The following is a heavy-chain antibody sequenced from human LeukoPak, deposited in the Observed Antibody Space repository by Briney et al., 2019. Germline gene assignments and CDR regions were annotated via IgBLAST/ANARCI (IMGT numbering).Heavy chain of an antibody. D-gene: IGHD3-9*01. Sequence: SETLSLTCAVYGGSFSGYYWSWIRQPPGKGLEWIGEINHSGSTNYNPSLKSRVTISVDTSKNQFSLKLSSVTAADTAVYYCARAQLRYFACLYYNWFDPWGKETLVTVSS. CDR2: INHSGST. CDR1: GGSFSGYY. V-gene: IGHV4-34*01. J-gene: IGHJ5*02. CDR3: ARAQLRYFACLYYNWFDP.